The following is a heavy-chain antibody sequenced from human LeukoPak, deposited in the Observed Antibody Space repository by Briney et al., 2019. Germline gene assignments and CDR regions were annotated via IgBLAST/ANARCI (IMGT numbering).Heavy chain of an antibody. Sequence: ASVKVSCKVCGYTLTELSMHWVRQAPGRGLEWMGGFDPEDGETIYAQKFQGRVTMTEDTSTDTAYMELSSLRSEDTAVYYCATKDWGPIAARQGSSGYWGQGTLVTVSS. D-gene: IGHD6-6*01. V-gene: IGHV1-24*01. J-gene: IGHJ4*02. CDR3: ATKDWGPIAARQGSSGY. CDR2: FDPEDGET. CDR1: GYTLTELS.